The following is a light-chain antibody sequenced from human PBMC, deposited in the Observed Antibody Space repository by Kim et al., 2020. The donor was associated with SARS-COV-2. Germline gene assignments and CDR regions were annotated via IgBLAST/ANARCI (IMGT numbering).Light chain of an antibody. J-gene: IGKJ4*01. CDR3: QQYDNLPPALT. CDR2: DAS. Sequence: DIQMTQSPSSLSASVGDRVTITCQASQDISNYLNWYQQKPGKAPKLLIYDASNLETGVPSRFSGSGSGTDFTFTISSLQPEDIATYYCQQYDNLPPALTCGGGTKVDIK. V-gene: IGKV1-33*01. CDR1: QDISNY.